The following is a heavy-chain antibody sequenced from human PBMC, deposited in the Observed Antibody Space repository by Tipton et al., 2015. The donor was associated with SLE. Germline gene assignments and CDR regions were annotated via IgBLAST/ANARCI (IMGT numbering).Heavy chain of an antibody. D-gene: IGHD3-10*01. V-gene: IGHV4-34*01. CDR3: ARGRKPIWFGDLGAFDI. CDR2: INHSGST. Sequence: TLSLTCAVYGGSFSGYSWSWIRQPPGKGLESIGEINHSGSTNYNPSLKSRVTVSVDTSKNQFSLKLSSVTVADTAVYYCARGRKPIWFGDLGAFDIWGQGTMVTVSS. CDR1: GGSFSGYS. J-gene: IGHJ3*02.